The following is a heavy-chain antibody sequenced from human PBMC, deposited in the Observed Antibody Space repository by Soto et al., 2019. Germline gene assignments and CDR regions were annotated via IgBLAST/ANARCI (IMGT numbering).Heavy chain of an antibody. CDR1: GGSMTNYY. Sequence: SETLSLTCIVSGGSMTNYYWSWIRQPPGKGLEWIGYIYYSGNTKYNPSLKSRVTISKDTSKNQFSLKLSSVTAADTAVYYCARVGYSSSWFWFFDLWGRGTLVTVSS. J-gene: IGHJ2*01. D-gene: IGHD6-13*01. V-gene: IGHV4-59*01. CDR3: ARVGYSSSWFWFFDL. CDR2: IYYSGNT.